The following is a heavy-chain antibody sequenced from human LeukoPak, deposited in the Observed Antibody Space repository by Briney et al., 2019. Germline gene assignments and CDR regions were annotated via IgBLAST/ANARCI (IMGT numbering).Heavy chain of an antibody. V-gene: IGHV1-69*13. CDR1: GGTFSSYA. CDR2: IIPIFGTA. Sequence: SVKVSCKASGGTFSSYAISWVRQAPGQGLEWMGGIIPIFGTANYAQKFQGRVTVTADESTSTAYMELSSLRSEDTAVYYCARRSRYYYYGMDVWGKGTTVTVSS. J-gene: IGHJ6*04. CDR3: ARRSRYYYYGMDV.